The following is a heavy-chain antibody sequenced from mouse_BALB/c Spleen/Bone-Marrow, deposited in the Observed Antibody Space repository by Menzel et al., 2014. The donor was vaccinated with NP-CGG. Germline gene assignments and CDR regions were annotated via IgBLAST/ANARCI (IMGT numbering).Heavy chain of an antibody. CDR2: INTYSGDA. J-gene: IGHJ2*01. V-gene: IGHV1-67*01. CDR1: GYTFTDYA. Sequence: VQLQQSGPELVRPGVSVKISCKGSGYTFTDYAMHWVKQSHAKSLEWIGVINTYSGDAKYNQKFKGKATMTVDKSSSTAYMELARLTSEDSAIYYCARDYGSSHFDHWGQGSTLTVSS. CDR3: ARDYGSSHFDH. D-gene: IGHD1-1*01.